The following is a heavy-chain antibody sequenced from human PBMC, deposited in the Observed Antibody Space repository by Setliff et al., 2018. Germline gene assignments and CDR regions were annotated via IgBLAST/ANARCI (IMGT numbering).Heavy chain of an antibody. CDR1: GFTFSNAW. J-gene: IGHJ6*03. D-gene: IGHD3-16*01. V-gene: IGHV3-15*01. CDR2: IKSKADGGTT. Sequence: GGSLRLSCAASGFTFSNAWMTWVRQAPGKGLEWVGRIKSKADGGTTDYVAPVKGRFTVSRDDSKNTLFLQMNNLKIEDTAVYYCTTWPENGGYYYYYYMDVWGKGTTVTVSS. CDR3: TTWPENGGYYYYYYMDV.